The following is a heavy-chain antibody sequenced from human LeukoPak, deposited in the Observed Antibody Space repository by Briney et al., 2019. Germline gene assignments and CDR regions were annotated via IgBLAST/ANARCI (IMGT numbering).Heavy chain of an antibody. CDR3: GSGEWLDH. V-gene: IGHV3-7*01. CDR2: IKQDGSET. D-gene: IGHD2-21*01. CDR1: GFIFSTCS. Sequence: PGGSLRLSCAASGFIFSTCSMTWARPAPGKGLEWVANIKQDGSETLYVDSVKGRFTVSRDNATASLYLEMNSLRAEDTAVYYCGSGEWLDHWGRGTLVTVSS. J-gene: IGHJ5*02.